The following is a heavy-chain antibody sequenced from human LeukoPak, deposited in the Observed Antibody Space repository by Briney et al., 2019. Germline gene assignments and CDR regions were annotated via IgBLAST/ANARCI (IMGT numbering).Heavy chain of an antibody. CDR2: INPSGGST. Sequence: ASVKVSCKASGYTFTNYYMHWVRQAPGQGLEWMGIINPSGGSTSYAQKFQGRVTMTRDTSTSTVYMELSSLRSEDTAVYYCARDPPSGDYDFWSGYIDYWGQGTLVTVSS. CDR1: GYTFTNYY. J-gene: IGHJ4*02. V-gene: IGHV1-46*01. D-gene: IGHD3-3*01. CDR3: ARDPPSGDYDFWSGYIDY.